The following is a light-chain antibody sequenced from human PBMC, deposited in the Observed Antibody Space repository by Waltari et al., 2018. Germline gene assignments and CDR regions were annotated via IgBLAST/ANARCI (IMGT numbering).Light chain of an antibody. V-gene: IGKV1-33*01. CDR1: KDISNY. CDR2: DAS. J-gene: IGKJ5*01. CDR3: QQYDNRPTIT. Sequence: DIQMTQSPSSLSASVGDRLTITCQASKDISNYLNWYQQKTGKAPKLLIYDASNLETGVPSRFRGSGSGTDFTIAISSLQPEDIATYYCQQYDNRPTITFGQGTRLEIK.